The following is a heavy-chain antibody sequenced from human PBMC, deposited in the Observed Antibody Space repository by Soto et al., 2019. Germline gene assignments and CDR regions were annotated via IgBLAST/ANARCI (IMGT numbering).Heavy chain of an antibody. Sequence: ASVKVSCKASGYTFTSYYMHWVRQAPGQGLEWMGIINPSGGSTSYAQKFQGRVTMTRDTSTSTVYMELSSLRSEDTAVYYCARDFRGIAAAGSDYYYGMDVWAKGPRSPSP. CDR3: ARDFRGIAAAGSDYYYGMDV. J-gene: IGHJ6*02. D-gene: IGHD6-13*01. CDR1: GYTFTSYY. CDR2: INPSGGST. V-gene: IGHV1-46*01.